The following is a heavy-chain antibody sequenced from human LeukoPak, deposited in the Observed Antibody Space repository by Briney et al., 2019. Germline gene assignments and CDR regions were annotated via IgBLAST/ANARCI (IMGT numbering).Heavy chain of an antibody. CDR1: DGSISSYY. CDR3: ASRGYSYALDY. J-gene: IGHJ4*02. D-gene: IGHD5-18*01. Sequence: SETLSLTCTVSDGSISSYYWSWIRQPPGKGLEWIGYIYYSGSTNYNPSLKSRVTISVDTSKNQFSLKLSSVTAADTAVYYCASRGYSYALDYWGQGTLVTVSS. V-gene: IGHV4-59*01. CDR2: IYYSGST.